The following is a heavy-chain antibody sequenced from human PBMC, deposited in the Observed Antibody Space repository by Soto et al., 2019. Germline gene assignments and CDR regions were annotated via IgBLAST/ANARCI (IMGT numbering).Heavy chain of an antibody. CDR2: ISYDGSNK. V-gene: IGHV3-30-3*01. Sequence: QVQLVESGGGVVQPGRSLRLSCAASGFTFSSYAMHWVRQAPGKGLEWVAVISYDGSNKYYADSVKGRFTISRDNSKNTLYLQMNSLRAEDTAVYYCASGPPNSGSQGYFDYWGQGTLVTVSS. J-gene: IGHJ4*02. D-gene: IGHD1-26*01. CDR1: GFTFSSYA. CDR3: ASGPPNSGSQGYFDY.